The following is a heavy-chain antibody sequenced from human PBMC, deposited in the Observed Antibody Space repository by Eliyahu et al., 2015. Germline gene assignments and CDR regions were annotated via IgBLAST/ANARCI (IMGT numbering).Heavy chain of an antibody. CDR3: AHRTAAVTPNREDDAFDV. V-gene: IGHV2-26*03. CDR1: GSSLTNSRVG. D-gene: IGHD6-13*01. J-gene: IGHJ3*01. CDR2: IFSTGEK. Sequence: QVTLKESGPVLLKPTETLTLTCTISGSSLTNSRVGVSWIRQPPGKALEWLAHIFSTGEKSYSTSLKSRLTISRDTSGSHVVLIMTNMDPVDTATYYCAHRTAAVTPNREDDAFDVWGPGTMVTVSS.